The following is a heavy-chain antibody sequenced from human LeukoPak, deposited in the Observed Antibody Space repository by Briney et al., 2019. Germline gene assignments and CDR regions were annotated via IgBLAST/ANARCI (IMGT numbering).Heavy chain of an antibody. CDR3: ASGLGFCSGSDCTNLVKDYYYGMNV. J-gene: IGHJ6*02. CDR1: GGSFSNYA. D-gene: IGHD2-15*01. V-gene: IGHV1-69*04. CDR2: ITPIVDIA. Sequence: ASAKVSCKASGGSFSNYAFSWVRQAPGQGLEWMGRITPIVDIATYIQKFQGRVTITANKFTSTAYMELSSLTSEDTAVYYCASGLGFCSGSDCTNLVKDYYYGMNVWGQGTTVTVSS.